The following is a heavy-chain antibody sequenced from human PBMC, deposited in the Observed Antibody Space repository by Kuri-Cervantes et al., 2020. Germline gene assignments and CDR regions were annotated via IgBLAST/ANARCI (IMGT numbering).Heavy chain of an antibody. Sequence: GESLKISCAASGFTFSNHGMHWVRQAPGKGLEWVAFIRSDGRNKYYADSVKGRFTISRDNAKNSLYLQMNSLRAEDTAVYYCARDERIVGVTGDYWGQGTLVTVSS. D-gene: IGHD1-26*01. J-gene: IGHJ4*02. CDR1: GFTFSNHG. CDR2: IRSDGRNK. V-gene: IGHV3-30*02. CDR3: ARDERIVGVTGDY.